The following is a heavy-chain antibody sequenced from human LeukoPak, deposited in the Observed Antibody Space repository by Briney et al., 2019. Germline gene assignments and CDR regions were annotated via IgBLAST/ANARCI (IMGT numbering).Heavy chain of an antibody. Sequence: ASVKVSCKASGYTFTSYYMHWVRQAPGQGLEWMGIINPSGGSTSYAQKFQGRVKITADKSTTTAYVEMSSLRSEDTAVYYCARTEDYVWGNSRYGVFDIWGQGTMVTVSS. CDR2: INPSGGST. J-gene: IGHJ3*02. V-gene: IGHV1-46*01. CDR3: ARTEDYVWGNSRYGVFDI. D-gene: IGHD3-16*02. CDR1: GYTFTSYY.